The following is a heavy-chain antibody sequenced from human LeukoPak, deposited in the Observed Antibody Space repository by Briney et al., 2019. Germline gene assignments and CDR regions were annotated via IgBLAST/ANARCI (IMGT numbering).Heavy chain of an antibody. J-gene: IGHJ6*02. CDR1: GFTFSSYA. D-gene: IGHD3-3*01. Sequence: SGGSLRLSCAASGFTFSSYAMSWVRQAPGKGLEWVTAISGSGGSTYYADSVKGRFTISRDNSKNTLYLQMNSLRAEDTAVYYCAKDGRPYYDFWSGYYEGSPLYYYYGMDVWGQGTTVTVSS. V-gene: IGHV3-23*01. CDR2: ISGSGGST. CDR3: AKDGRPYYDFWSGYYEGSPLYYYYGMDV.